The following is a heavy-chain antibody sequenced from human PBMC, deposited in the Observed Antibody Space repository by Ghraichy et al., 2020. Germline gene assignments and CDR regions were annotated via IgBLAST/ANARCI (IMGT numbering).Heavy chain of an antibody. J-gene: IGHJ4*02. CDR2: ISYTGIT. Sequence: ESLNISCTVSGGSVSSGFYYWSWIRQPPGKGLEWIGYISYTGITNYNPSLKSRVTISVDTSQNQFSLKLSSVTAADTAVYYCARERGVHYFDYWGQGTLVTVSS. CDR1: GGSVSSGFYY. D-gene: IGHD2-8*01. CDR3: ARERGVHYFDY. V-gene: IGHV4-61*01.